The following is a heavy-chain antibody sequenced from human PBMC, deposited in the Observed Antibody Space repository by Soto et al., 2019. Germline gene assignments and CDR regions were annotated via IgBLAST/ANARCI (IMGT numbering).Heavy chain of an antibody. J-gene: IGHJ6*02. CDR2: ISSSNTYK. D-gene: IGHD2-2*01. Sequence: EVQLVESGGGLVKPGGSLRLSCAASGFTFSTYNMNWVRQVPGKGLEWVSSISSSNTYKDYADSVKGRFTISRDNARNSLSLQMNSLRAEDTAVYYCATSLEVPWYYYGMDVWGQGTTVTVSS. CDR1: GFTFSTYN. CDR3: ATSLEVPWYYYGMDV. V-gene: IGHV3-21*01.